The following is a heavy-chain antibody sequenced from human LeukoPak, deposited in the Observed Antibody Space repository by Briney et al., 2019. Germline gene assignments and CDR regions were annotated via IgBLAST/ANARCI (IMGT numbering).Heavy chain of an antibody. CDR1: GYTFTSYD. Sequence: ASVKVSCKASGYTFTSYDINWVRQATGQGLEWMGWMNPNSGNTGYAQKFQGRVTMTRNTSISTAYMELSSLGSEDTAVYYCARTRGEWLSFDYWGQGTLVTVSS. CDR3: ARTRGEWLSFDY. CDR2: MNPNSGNT. J-gene: IGHJ4*02. D-gene: IGHD3-3*01. V-gene: IGHV1-8*01.